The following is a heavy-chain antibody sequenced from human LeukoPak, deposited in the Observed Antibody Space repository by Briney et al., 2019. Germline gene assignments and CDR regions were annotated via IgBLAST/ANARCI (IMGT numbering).Heavy chain of an antibody. V-gene: IGHV3-23*01. D-gene: IGHD6-13*01. CDR2: ISGSGGST. CDR3: AKAFGIAAY. Sequence: GGSLRPSCAASGFTVSSNYMSWVRQAPGKGLEWVSAISGSGGSTYYADSVKGRFTISRDNSKNTLYLQMNSLRAEDTAVYYCAKAFGIAAYWGQGTLVTVSS. J-gene: IGHJ1*01. CDR1: GFTVSSNY.